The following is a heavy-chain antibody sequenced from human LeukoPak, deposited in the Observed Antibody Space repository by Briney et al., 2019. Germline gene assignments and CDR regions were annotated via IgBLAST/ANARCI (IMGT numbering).Heavy chain of an antibody. J-gene: IGHJ3*02. CDR1: GGSISSSSYY. CDR3: AGPSGSGYYYGPVDAFDI. D-gene: IGHD3-22*01. CDR2: IYYSGST. V-gene: IGHV4-39*01. Sequence: PSETLSLTCTVSGGSISSSSYYWGWIRQPPGKGLERIGSIYYSGSTYYNPSRKSRVTRSVDTSKTQFSLKLSYVTAADTAVYYCAGPSGSGYYYGPVDAFDIWGQGTMVTVSS.